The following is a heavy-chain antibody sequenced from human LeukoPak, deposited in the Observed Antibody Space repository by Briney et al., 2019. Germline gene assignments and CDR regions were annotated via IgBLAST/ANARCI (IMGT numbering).Heavy chain of an antibody. CDR3: ASKPIFYDSGSHWYYFDY. CDR1: GGSISSDW. CDR2: IYRSENP. J-gene: IGHJ4*02. V-gene: IGHV4-4*02. Sequence: SGTLSLTCAVSGGSISSDWWSWVRQPPGRGLEWIGYIYRSENPTYNPSLKSRVTISVDKSRNQFSLKLSSVTAADTAVYYCASKPIFYDSGSHWYYFDYWGQGTLVTVSS. D-gene: IGHD3-10*01.